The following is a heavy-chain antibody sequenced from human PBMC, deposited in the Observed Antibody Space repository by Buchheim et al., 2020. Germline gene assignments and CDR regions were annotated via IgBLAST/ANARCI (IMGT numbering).Heavy chain of an antibody. CDR3: AKDRYYYDSSGSYWHFDL. Sequence: EVQLVESGGGLVQPGGSLRLSCAASGFNFSIYAMTWVRQAPGKGLEWVSSFSGSGGGTYYADSVKGRFTISRDNSKNTLYLQMDIMRVEDTAVYYCAKDRYYYDSSGSYWHFDLWGRGTL. J-gene: IGHJ2*01. D-gene: IGHD3-22*01. CDR2: FSGSGGGT. V-gene: IGHV3-23*04. CDR1: GFNFSIYA.